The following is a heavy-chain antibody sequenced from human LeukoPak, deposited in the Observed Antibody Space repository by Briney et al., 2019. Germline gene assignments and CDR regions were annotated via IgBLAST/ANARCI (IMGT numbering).Heavy chain of an antibody. Sequence: SETLSLTCAVYGGSFSGYYWSWIRQPPGKGLEWIGEINHSGSTNYNPSLKSRVTISVDTSKNQFSLKLSSVTAADTAVYYCARHPAREGFDYWGQGTLVTVSS. CDR1: GGSFSGYY. CDR3: ARHPAREGFDY. V-gene: IGHV4-34*01. J-gene: IGHJ4*02. D-gene: IGHD5-24*01. CDR2: INHSGST.